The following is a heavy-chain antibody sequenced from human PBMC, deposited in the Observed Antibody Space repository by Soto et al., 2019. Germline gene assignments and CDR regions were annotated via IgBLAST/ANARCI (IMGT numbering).Heavy chain of an antibody. J-gene: IGHJ6*02. CDR2: INPSGGST. Sequence: ASVKVSCKASGYTFTSYYMHWVRQAPGRGLEWMGIINPSGGSTYYADSVKGRFTISRDNSKNTLYLQMSSLRAEDTAVYYCVKDGYCSSTSCYTHKIYYYYGMDVWGQGTTVTVLL. D-gene: IGHD2-2*02. CDR1: GYTFTSYY. V-gene: IGHV1-46*04. CDR3: VKDGYCSSTSCYTHKIYYYYGMDV.